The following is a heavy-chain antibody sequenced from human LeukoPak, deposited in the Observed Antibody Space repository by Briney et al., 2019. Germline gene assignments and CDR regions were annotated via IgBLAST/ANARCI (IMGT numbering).Heavy chain of an antibody. CDR1: GGSIGSYY. CDR2: IYYSGST. V-gene: IGHV4-59*01. Sequence: SETLSLTCTVSGGSIGSYYWSWIRQPPGKGLEWIGYIYYSGSTNYNPSLKSRVTISVDTSKNQFSLKLSSVTAADTAVHYCARGQQWLVFALGAFDIWGQGTMVTVSS. J-gene: IGHJ3*02. D-gene: IGHD6-19*01. CDR3: ARGQQWLVFALGAFDI.